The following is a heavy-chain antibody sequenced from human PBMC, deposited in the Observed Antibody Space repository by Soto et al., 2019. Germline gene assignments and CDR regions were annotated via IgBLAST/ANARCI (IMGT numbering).Heavy chain of an antibody. CDR3: AREHRYCRGGSCSITGDAYDI. J-gene: IGHJ3*02. CDR1: GFIVSDTY. D-gene: IGHD2-15*01. Sequence: EVQLVEYGGGLVQPGGSLRLSCTASGFIVSDTYVNWVRQAPGKGLEWVSVISNRGDTHYADSVRGRFSLSRDISDNTLHLQMNNLRVEDTAVYYCAREHRYCRGGSCSITGDAYDIWGQGTMVTVSS. V-gene: IGHV3-66*01. CDR2: ISNRGDT.